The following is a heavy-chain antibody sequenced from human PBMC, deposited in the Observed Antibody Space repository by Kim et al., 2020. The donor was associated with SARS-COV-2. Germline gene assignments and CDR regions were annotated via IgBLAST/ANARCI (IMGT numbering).Heavy chain of an antibody. Sequence: GGSLRLFCAASGFTFSSYAMHWVRQAPGKGLEWVAVISYDGSNKYYADSVKGRFTISRDNSKNTLYLQMNSLRAEDTAVYYCASDPGDSSSWNYYYYGMDVWGQGTTVTVSS. J-gene: IGHJ6*02. D-gene: IGHD6-13*01. V-gene: IGHV3-30*04. CDR2: ISYDGSNK. CDR3: ASDPGDSSSWNYYYYGMDV. CDR1: GFTFSSYA.